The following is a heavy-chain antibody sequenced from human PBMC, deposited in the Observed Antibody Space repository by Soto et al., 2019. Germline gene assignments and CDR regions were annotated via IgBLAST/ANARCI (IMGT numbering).Heavy chain of an antibody. CDR3: AREAPDYNLSPGMDV. D-gene: IGHD4-4*01. CDR2: ISYDGSNK. Sequence: QVQLVESGGGVVQPGRFLRLSCAASGFTFSSYAMHWVRQAPGKGLEWVAVISYDGSNKYYADSVKGRFTISRDNSKNTLYLQMNSLRAEDTAVYYCAREAPDYNLSPGMDVWGQGTTVTVSS. J-gene: IGHJ6*02. CDR1: GFTFSSYA. V-gene: IGHV3-30-3*01.